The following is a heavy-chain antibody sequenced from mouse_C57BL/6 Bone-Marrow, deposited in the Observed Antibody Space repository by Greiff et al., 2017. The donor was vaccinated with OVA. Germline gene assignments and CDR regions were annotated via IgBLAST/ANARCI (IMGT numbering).Heavy chain of an antibody. Sequence: EVQLQQSGPELVKPGASVKISCKASGYTFTDYYMNWVKQSHGKSLEWIGDINPNNGGTSYNQKFKGKATLTVDNSSSTAYMELCSLTSEDSAVDYCAREAAQASYYYAMDYWGQGTSVTVSS. D-gene: IGHD3-2*02. J-gene: IGHJ4*01. V-gene: IGHV1-26*01. CDR1: GYTFTDYY. CDR2: INPNNGGT. CDR3: AREAAQASYYYAMDY.